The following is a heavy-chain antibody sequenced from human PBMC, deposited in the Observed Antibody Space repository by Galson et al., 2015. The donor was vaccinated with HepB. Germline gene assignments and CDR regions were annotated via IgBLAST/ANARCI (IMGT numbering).Heavy chain of an antibody. V-gene: IGHV1-58*01. D-gene: IGHD5-18*01. CDR3: AAVGYSYGYEPYYFDY. Sequence: SVKVSCKASGFTFTSSAVQWVRQARGQRLEWIGWIVVGSGNTNYAQKFQERVTITRDMSTSTAYMELGSLRSEDTAVYYCAAVGYSYGYEPYYFDYWGQGTLVTVSS. CDR1: GFTFTSSA. CDR2: IVVGSGNT. J-gene: IGHJ4*02.